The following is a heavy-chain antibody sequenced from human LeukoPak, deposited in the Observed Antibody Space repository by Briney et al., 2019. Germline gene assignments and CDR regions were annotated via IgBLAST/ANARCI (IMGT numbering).Heavy chain of an antibody. J-gene: IGHJ3*02. Sequence: GGSLRLSCAASGFTFDDYGMSWVRQAPGKGLEWASGINWNGGSTVYADTVKGRFTISRDNAKNSLYLQMNSLRAEDTALYYCARDKAHRYYYDSSGYYYDAFDIWGQGTMVTVSS. D-gene: IGHD3-22*01. CDR3: ARDKAHRYYYDSSGYYYDAFDI. V-gene: IGHV3-20*04. CDR1: GFTFDDYG. CDR2: INWNGGST.